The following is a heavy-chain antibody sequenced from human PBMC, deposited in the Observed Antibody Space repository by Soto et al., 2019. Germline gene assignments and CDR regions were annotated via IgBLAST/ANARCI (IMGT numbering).Heavy chain of an antibody. CDR2: ISGSGGST. Sequence: EVQLLESGGGLVQPGGSLRLSCAASGFTFSSYAMSWVRQAPGKGLEWVSAISGSGGSTYYADSVKGRFTIYRDNSKNTLYRQMNSLRAEDTAVYYCAKDRYFDWPVDVWGQGTTVTVSS. J-gene: IGHJ6*02. CDR1: GFTFSSYA. CDR3: AKDRYFDWPVDV. D-gene: IGHD3-9*01. V-gene: IGHV3-23*01.